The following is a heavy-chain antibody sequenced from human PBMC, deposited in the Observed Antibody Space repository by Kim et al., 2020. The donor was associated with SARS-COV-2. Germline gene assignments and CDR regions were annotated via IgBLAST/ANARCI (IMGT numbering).Heavy chain of an antibody. CDR2: IKSDGSST. D-gene: IGHD3-22*01. V-gene: IGHV3-74*01. J-gene: IGHJ4*02. CDR1: GFTFSGSW. Sequence: GGSLRLSCAASGFTFSGSWMHWVRQGPGKGLLWVSRIKSDGSSTEYADSVKGRFTISRDNARNPLYLQMNSLSAEDTAVYYCVRVYDWSADGPVDYWGQGTLVTVSS. CDR3: VRVYDWSADGPVDY.